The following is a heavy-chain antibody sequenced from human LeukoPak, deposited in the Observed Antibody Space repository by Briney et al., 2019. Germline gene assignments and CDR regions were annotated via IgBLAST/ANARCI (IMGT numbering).Heavy chain of an antibody. J-gene: IGHJ4*02. Sequence: GASVKVSCKTSGYTFTGYYMHWVRQAPGHGLEWMGWINPNSGGTNYAQKFQSRVTMTRDTSISTAYMELSRLRSDDTAVYYCARPTIGQLVVYWGQGTLVTVSS. CDR1: GYTFTGYY. CDR3: ARPTIGQLVVY. CDR2: INPNSGGT. D-gene: IGHD6-6*01. V-gene: IGHV1-2*02.